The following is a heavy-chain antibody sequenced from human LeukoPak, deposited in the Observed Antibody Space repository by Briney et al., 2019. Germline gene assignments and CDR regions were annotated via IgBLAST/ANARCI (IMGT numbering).Heavy chain of an antibody. CDR2: ISYDGSTK. CDR1: GFTFSSHE. V-gene: IGHV3-30-3*01. D-gene: IGHD3-10*01. J-gene: IGHJ4*02. Sequence: GGSLRLSCAASGFTFSSHEMHWVRQAPGKGLEWVAVISYDGSTKFYADSVKGRFTIFRDNSKLYLQMNSLRAEDTAVYFCARDHGSGSYFFDYWGQGTQVTVSA. CDR3: ARDHGSGSYFFDY.